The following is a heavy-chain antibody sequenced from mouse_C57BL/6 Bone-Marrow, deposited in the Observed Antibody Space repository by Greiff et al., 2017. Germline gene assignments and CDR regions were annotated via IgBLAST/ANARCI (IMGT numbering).Heavy chain of an antibody. V-gene: IGHV14-1*01. Sequence: EVQLQQSGAELVRPGASVKLSCTASGFNIKDYYMHWVKQRPEQGLEWIGRIDPEDGDTEYAPKFQGKATMTADTSSNTAYLQLSSLTSEDTAVYYCTSIYYGYDEAYWGQGTTLTVSS. J-gene: IGHJ2*01. CDR3: TSIYYGYDEAY. D-gene: IGHD2-2*01. CDR1: GFNIKDYY. CDR2: IDPEDGDT.